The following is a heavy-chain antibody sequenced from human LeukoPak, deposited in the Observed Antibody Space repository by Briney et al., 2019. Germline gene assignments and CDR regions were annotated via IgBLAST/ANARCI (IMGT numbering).Heavy chain of an antibody. CDR2: INPSGGST. J-gene: IGHJ6*02. Sequence: ASVKVSCKASGYTFTSYYMHWVRQAPGQGLEWMGIINPSGGSTSYAQKFQSRVTMTRDTSTSTVYMEMSSLRSEDTAVYYCARGYCSSTSCYSGRGMDVWGQGTTVTVFS. CDR3: ARGYCSSTSCYSGRGMDV. D-gene: IGHD2-2*01. CDR1: GYTFTSYY. V-gene: IGHV1-46*01.